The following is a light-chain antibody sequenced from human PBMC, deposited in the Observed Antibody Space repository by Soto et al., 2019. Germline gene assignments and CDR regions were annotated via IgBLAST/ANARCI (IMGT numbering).Light chain of an antibody. CDR3: SSYTSSSTLGV. J-gene: IGLJ2*01. Sequence: QSALTQPASVYGSPGQWITISCTGTSSDVGGYNYVSWYQQHPGKAPKLMIYEVSNRPSGVSNRFSGSKSGNTDSLTISGLQAEDGADYYCSSYTSSSTLGVFGGGTKVTVL. V-gene: IGLV2-14*01. CDR2: EVS. CDR1: SSDVGGYNY.